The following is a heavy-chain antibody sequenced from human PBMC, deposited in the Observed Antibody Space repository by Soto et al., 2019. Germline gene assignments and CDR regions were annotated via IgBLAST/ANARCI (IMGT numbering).Heavy chain of an antibody. Sequence: GGSLRLSCAASGFTFSSYSMNWVRQAPGKGLEWVSSISSSSSYIYYADSVKGRFTISRDNAKNSLYLQMNSLRAEDTAVYYCARVSTSRSNSHALDIWGQGTMVTVSS. CDR1: GFTFSSYS. D-gene: IGHD2-21*01. CDR3: ARVSTSRSNSHALDI. J-gene: IGHJ3*02. CDR2: ISSSSSYI. V-gene: IGHV3-21*01.